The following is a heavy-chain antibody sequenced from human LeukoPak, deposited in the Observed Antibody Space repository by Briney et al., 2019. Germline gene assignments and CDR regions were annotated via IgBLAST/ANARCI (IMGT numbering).Heavy chain of an antibody. J-gene: IGHJ5*02. D-gene: IGHD1-14*01. CDR2: IYTSGST. CDR3: ASSQKPVNWFDP. Sequence: SGTLSLTCTVSGGSISSYYLSWIRQPPGKGLEWIGYIYTSGSTNYNPALKSRVTISVDTSKNQFSLKLSSVTAADTAVYYCASSQKPVNWFDPWGQGTLVTVSS. V-gene: IGHV4-4*09. CDR1: GGSISSYY.